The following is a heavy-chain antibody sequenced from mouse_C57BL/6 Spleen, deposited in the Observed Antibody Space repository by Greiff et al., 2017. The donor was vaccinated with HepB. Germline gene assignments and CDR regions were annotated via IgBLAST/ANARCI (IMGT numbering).Heavy chain of an antibody. CDR3: ASLYYGSSTWFAY. J-gene: IGHJ3*01. V-gene: IGHV2-6*01. CDR1: GFSLTRYG. CDR2: IWGVGST. Sequence: QVQLKESGPGLVAPSQSLSITCTVSGFSLTRYGVDWVRQSPGKGLEWLGVIWGVGSTNYNSALKSRLSISKDKSKSQVFLKMNSLQTDDTAMYYGASLYYGSSTWFAYWGQRTLVTVSA. D-gene: IGHD1-1*01.